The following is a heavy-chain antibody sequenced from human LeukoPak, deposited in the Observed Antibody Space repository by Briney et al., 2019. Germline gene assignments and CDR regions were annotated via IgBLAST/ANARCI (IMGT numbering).Heavy chain of an antibody. J-gene: IGHJ4*02. CDR3: ARGWGAYYYFDY. D-gene: IGHD3-16*01. CDR1: GGTFSSYA. Sequence: ASVKVSCKASGGTFSSYAISWVRQAPGQGLEWVGWINPNSGGTNYAQNFQGRVTMTRDTSISTAYMELSRLRSDDTAVYYCARGWGAYYYFDYWGQGTLVTVSS. CDR2: INPNSGGT. V-gene: IGHV1-2*02.